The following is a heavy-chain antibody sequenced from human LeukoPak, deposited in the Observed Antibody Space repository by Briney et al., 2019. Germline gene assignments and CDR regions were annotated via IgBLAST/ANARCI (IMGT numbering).Heavy chain of an antibody. J-gene: IGHJ6*02. CDR3: ARDSSSWYYYYGMDV. V-gene: IGHV4-61*02. CDR1: GGSISSGSYY. CDR2: IYTSGST. D-gene: IGHD6-13*01. Sequence: TLSLTCTVSGGSISSGSYYWSWIRQPAGKGLEWIGRIYTSGSTNYNPSLKSRVTISVDTSKNQFSLKLSSVTAADTAVYYCARDSSSWYYYYGMDVWGQGTTVTVSS.